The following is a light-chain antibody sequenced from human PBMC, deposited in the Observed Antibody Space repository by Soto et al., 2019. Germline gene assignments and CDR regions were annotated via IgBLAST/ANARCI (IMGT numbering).Light chain of an antibody. CDR3: SAFAGSSTL. J-gene: IGLJ2*01. CDR1: SSDVGGYNY. Sequence: QSALTQPPSASGSPGQSVTISCTGTSSDVGGYNYVSWYQQHPGEAPKLMIYGVNKRPSGVPDRFSGSKSGNTASLTVSGLQAEDEADYYCSAFAGSSTLFGGGTKLTVL. CDR2: GVN. V-gene: IGLV2-8*01.